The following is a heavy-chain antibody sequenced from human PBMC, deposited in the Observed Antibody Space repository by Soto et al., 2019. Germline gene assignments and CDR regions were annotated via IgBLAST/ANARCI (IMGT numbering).Heavy chain of an antibody. V-gene: IGHV3-11*05. J-gene: IGHJ4*02. CDR3: ARDRGKVAGQYFDY. CDR1: GFTFSDYY. D-gene: IGHD6-19*01. CDR2: ISSSGNSA. Sequence: QGQLVESGGGLVKPGGFLRLSCAASGFTFSDYYMSWIRQAPGKGLEWISYISSSGNSAKYGDSVKGRFTISRDNTKNSLYLQMNSLRADDMAVYYCARDRGKVAGQYFDYWGQGILVTVSS.